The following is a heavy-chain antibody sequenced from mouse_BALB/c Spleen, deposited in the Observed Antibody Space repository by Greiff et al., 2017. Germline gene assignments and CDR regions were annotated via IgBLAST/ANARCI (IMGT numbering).Heavy chain of an antibody. CDR3: ARGDGSSSFDY. Sequence: QVQLKQSGPGLVAPSQSLSITCTVSGFSLTGYGVNWVRQPPGKGLEWLGMIWGDGSTDYNSALKSRLSISKDNSKSQVFLKMNSLQTDDTARYYCARGDGSSSFDYWGQGTTLTVSS. V-gene: IGHV2-6-7*01. J-gene: IGHJ2*01. CDR2: IWGDGST. CDR1: GFSLTGYG. D-gene: IGHD1-1*01.